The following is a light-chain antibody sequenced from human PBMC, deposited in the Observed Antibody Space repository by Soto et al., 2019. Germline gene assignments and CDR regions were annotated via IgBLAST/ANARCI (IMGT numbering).Light chain of an antibody. J-gene: IGKJ3*01. Sequence: EIVLTQSPATLSLSPGERATLSCRASQSVSSYLAWYQQKPGQAPRLLIYDASNRATGIPARFSGSGSGTDFTLTISRLEHEDAAFYYCQQRSNWLFTFGPGTKVDIK. V-gene: IGKV3-11*01. CDR3: QQRSNWLFT. CDR1: QSVSSY. CDR2: DAS.